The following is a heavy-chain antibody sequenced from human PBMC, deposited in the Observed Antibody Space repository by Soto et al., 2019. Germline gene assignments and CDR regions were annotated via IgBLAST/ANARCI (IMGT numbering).Heavy chain of an antibody. CDR2: FDPEDGET. V-gene: IGHV1-24*01. CDR3: ATDRLDYDYIWGSYRYKVGAFDI. Sequence: GASVKVSCKVSGYTLTELSMHWVRQAPGKGLEWMGGFDPEDGETIYAQKFQGRVTMTEDTSTDTAYMELSSLRSEDTAVYYCATDRLDYDYIWGSYRYKVGAFDIWGQGTMVTV. CDR1: GYTLTELS. D-gene: IGHD3-16*02. J-gene: IGHJ3*02.